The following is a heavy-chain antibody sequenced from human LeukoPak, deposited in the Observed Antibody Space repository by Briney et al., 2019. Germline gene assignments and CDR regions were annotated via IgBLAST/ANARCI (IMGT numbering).Heavy chain of an antibody. Sequence: GESLRLSCAASGFTFKKYWMNWVRQVPGKGLECLANIKEDGSETYYADSVKGRFTISRDNAKNSLYLQMNSLRAEDTAVYYCASQVMGKEHLWAFDIWGQGTMVTVSS. D-gene: IGHD3-10*01. CDR2: IKEDGSET. J-gene: IGHJ3*02. CDR1: GFTFKKYW. V-gene: IGHV3-7*01. CDR3: ASQVMGKEHLWAFDI.